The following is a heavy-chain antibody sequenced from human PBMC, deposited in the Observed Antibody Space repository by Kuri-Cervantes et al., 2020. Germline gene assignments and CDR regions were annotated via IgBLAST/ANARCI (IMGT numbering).Heavy chain of an antibody. V-gene: IGHV3-33*08. D-gene: IGHD1-7*01. CDR1: GFTFSSYA. J-gene: IGHJ4*02. CDR3: ARGANWHFNPHFDY. Sequence: GGSLRLSCAASGFTFSSYAMSWVRQAPGKGLEWVAVIWYDGSNKYYADSVKGRFTISRDNSKNTLYLQMNSLRAEDTALYYCARGANWHFNPHFDYWGQGTLVTVSS. CDR2: IWYDGSNK.